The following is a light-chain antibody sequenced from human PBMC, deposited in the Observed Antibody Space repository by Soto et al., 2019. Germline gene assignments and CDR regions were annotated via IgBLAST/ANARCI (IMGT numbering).Light chain of an antibody. J-gene: IGKJ5*01. V-gene: IGKV3-15*01. Sequence: EIVMTQSPATLSVSPGERATLSCRASQSVSIKLAWYQQKPGQAPRLLIYDTSTRATGIPARVSGSGSGTEFTLTISSLQSEDFAVYYCQQYKNGPPITFCQGTRREI. CDR1: QSVSIK. CDR2: DTS. CDR3: QQYKNGPPIT.